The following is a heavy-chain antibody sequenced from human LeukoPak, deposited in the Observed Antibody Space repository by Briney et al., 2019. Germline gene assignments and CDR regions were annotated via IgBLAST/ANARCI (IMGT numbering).Heavy chain of an antibody. CDR2: INPNSGGT. CDR1: GGTFTGYY. V-gene: IGHV1-2*02. J-gene: IGHJ5*02. Sequence: ASVKVSCKASGGTFTGYYMHWVRQAPGQGLEWMGWINPNSGGTNYAQKFQGRVTMTRDTSISTAYMELSRLRSDDTAVYYCARDMSGSYPDWFDPWGQGTLVTVSS. D-gene: IGHD1-26*01. CDR3: ARDMSGSYPDWFDP.